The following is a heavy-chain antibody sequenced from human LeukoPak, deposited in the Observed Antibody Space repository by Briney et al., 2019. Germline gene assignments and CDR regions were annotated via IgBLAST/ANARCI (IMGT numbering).Heavy chain of an antibody. Sequence: GASVKVSCKASGYTFTSYDINWVRQATGQGLEWMGWMNPNSGNTGYAQKFQGRVTMTRNTSISTAYMELSSLRSEDTAVYYCAREYSSSSGIDYWGQGTLVTVSS. J-gene: IGHJ4*02. V-gene: IGHV1-8*01. CDR1: GYTFTSYD. D-gene: IGHD6-6*01. CDR3: AREYSSSSGIDY. CDR2: MNPNSGNT.